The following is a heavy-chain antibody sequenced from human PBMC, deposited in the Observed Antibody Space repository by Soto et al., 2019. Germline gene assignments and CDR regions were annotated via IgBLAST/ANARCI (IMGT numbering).Heavy chain of an antibody. J-gene: IGHJ5*02. CDR2: IYYSGST. Sequence: ISSGDYYWSWIRQPPGKGLEWIGYIYYSGSTYYNPSLKSRVTISVDTSKNQFSLKLSSVTAADTAVYHCARAPHVVVPAAIGWFDPWGQGTLVTVSS. CDR3: ARAPHVVVPAAIGWFDP. D-gene: IGHD2-2*02. V-gene: IGHV4-30-4*01. CDR1: ISSGDYY.